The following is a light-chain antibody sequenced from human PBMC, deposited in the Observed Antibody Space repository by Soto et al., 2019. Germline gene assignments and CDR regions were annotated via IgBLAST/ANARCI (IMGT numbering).Light chain of an antibody. CDR3: QQRSNWLLT. CDR1: QSVSSY. Sequence: EIVLTQSPATLSLSPGERATLSCRASQSVSSYLAWYQQKPGQAPRLLIYDASNMATGIPARFSGSGSGTDFTLTISSLEPEDSAVYYCQQRSNWLLTFGPGTKVDIK. J-gene: IGKJ3*01. CDR2: DAS. V-gene: IGKV3-11*01.